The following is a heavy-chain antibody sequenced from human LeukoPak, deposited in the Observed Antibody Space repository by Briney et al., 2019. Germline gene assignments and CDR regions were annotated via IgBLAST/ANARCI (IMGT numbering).Heavy chain of an antibody. CDR2: FHNSGTS. Sequence: SETLSLTCTVSDDSISDYDRGWIRQPPGKGLEWIGYFHNSGTSTYNPSLKSRVTISADTSKNQFSLKLNSLTTADTAVYYCTRGAGWLIDYWGQGILVTVPS. CDR1: DDSISDYD. J-gene: IGHJ4*02. CDR3: TRGAGWLIDY. V-gene: IGHV4-59*01. D-gene: IGHD3-16*01.